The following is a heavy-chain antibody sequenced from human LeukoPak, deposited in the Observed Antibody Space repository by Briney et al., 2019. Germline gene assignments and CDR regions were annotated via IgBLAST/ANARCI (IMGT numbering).Heavy chain of an antibody. D-gene: IGHD6-19*01. CDR1: GYTFTTYG. V-gene: IGHV1-18*01. Sequence: ASVKVSCKASGYTFTTYGITWVRQAPGQGLEWMGWISAYNGNTNYAQKLQGRVTMTADTSTSTAYMELRSLRSDDTAIYYCARRGSGWYSLEDYWGQGTLVTVSS. J-gene: IGHJ4*02. CDR3: ARRGSGWYSLEDY. CDR2: ISAYNGNT.